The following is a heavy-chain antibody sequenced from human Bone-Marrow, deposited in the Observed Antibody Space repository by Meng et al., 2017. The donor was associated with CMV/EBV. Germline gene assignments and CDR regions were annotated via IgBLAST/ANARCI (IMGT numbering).Heavy chain of an antibody. CDR1: GFSFSSYW. CDR3: ARDQGYCSSTSCPGHYGMDV. CDR2: IKQDGSEK. V-gene: IGHV3-7*01. D-gene: IGHD2-2*01. Sequence: GGSLRLSCAASGFSFSSYWMSWVRQAPGKGLEWVANIKQDGSEKYYVDSVKGRFTISRDNAKNSLYLQMNSLRGEDTAVYYCARDQGYCSSTSCPGHYGMDVWGQGTTVTVSS. J-gene: IGHJ6*02.